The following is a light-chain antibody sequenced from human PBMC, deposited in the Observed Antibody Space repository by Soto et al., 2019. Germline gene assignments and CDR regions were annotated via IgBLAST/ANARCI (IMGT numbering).Light chain of an antibody. CDR1: SSDVGGYNY. Sequence: QSVLTQPASVSGSPGQSITISCTGTSSDVGGYNYVSWYQQHPGKAPKLMIYDVSNRPSGVSNRFSGSKSGNTASLTISWLQAEDEADYCCSSYTSSSTHVFGTGTKVTVL. V-gene: IGLV2-14*01. CDR2: DVS. J-gene: IGLJ1*01. CDR3: SSYTSSSTHV.